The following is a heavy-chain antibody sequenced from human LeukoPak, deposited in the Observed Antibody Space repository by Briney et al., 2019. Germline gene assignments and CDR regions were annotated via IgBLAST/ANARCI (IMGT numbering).Heavy chain of an antibody. CDR3: AGPPQASPFDI. J-gene: IGHJ3*02. V-gene: IGHV3-7*01. Sequence: GGSLTLSCAASGFTFSSYWMSWVRQAPGKGLEWVANIKQDGSEKYYVDSVKGRFTISRDNAKNSLYLQMNSLRAEDTAVYYCAGPPQASPFDIWGQGTMVTVSS. CDR1: GFTFSSYW. CDR2: IKQDGSEK.